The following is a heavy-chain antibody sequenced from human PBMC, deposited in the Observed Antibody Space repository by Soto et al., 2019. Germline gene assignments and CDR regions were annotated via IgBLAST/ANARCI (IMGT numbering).Heavy chain of an antibody. CDR2: ISYDGSNK. D-gene: IGHD3-3*01. Sequence: GGSLRLSCAASGFTFSSYGMHWVRQAPGKGLEWVAVISYDGSNKYYADSVKGRFTISRDNSKNTLYLQMNSLRAEDTAVYYCVKGGRRAIFGVRGMDVWGQGTTVTVSS. CDR1: GFTFSSYG. CDR3: VKGGRRAIFGVRGMDV. J-gene: IGHJ6*02. V-gene: IGHV3-30*18.